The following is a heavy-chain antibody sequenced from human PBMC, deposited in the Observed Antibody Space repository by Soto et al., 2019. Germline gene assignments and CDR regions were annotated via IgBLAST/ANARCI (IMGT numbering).Heavy chain of an antibody. J-gene: IGHJ6*03. D-gene: IGHD3-16*01. V-gene: IGHV4-34*01. Sequence: PSETLSLTCAVYGGSFSGYYWSWIRQPPGKGLEWIGEINHSGSTNYNPSLKSRVTISVDTSKNQFSLKLSSVTAADTAVYYCARGQELPEITFGGVTNLRYYYYYYMDVWGKGTTVTVSS. CDR2: INHSGST. CDR1: GGSFSGYY. CDR3: ARGQELPEITFGGVTNLRYYYYYYMDV.